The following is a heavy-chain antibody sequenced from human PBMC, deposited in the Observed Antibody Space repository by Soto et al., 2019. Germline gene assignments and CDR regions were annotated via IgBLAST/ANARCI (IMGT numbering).Heavy chain of an antibody. V-gene: IGHV1-46*01. Sequence: QVQLVQSGAEVKKPGASVKVSCKASGYTFTSYYMHWVRQAPGQGLEWMGIINPSGGSTTYAQKFQGRVXXTXDXXTSTVYMELSSLRSDDTAVYYCARGGGYTYGSLDYWGQGTLVTVSS. CDR2: INPSGGST. J-gene: IGHJ4*02. D-gene: IGHD5-18*01. CDR3: ARGGGYTYGSLDY. CDR1: GYTFTSYY.